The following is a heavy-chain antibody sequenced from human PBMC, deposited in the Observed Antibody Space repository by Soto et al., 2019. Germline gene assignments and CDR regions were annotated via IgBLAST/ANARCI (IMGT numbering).Heavy chain of an antibody. CDR1: GLFFSDYY. D-gene: IGHD3-10*01. Sequence: GGSLRLSCAASGLFFSDYYLSWIRQAPGKALECVAYISGTGDTKYYAVSVTGRFTISRDNPKNSLYLQMNSLRPEDAAVYYCAIGGGQIYYKGLDVWGQGTTVNVS. J-gene: IGHJ6*02. CDR3: AIGGGQIYYKGLDV. CDR2: ISGTGDTK. V-gene: IGHV3-11*01.